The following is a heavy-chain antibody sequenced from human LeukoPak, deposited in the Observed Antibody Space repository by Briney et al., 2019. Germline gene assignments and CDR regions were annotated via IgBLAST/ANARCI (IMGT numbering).Heavy chain of an antibody. V-gene: IGHV3-7*01. CDR1: GFTFSSYW. J-gene: IGHJ6*03. CDR3: ARGQLYYYYYMDV. Sequence: GGSLRLSCAASGFTFSSYWMSWVRQAPGKGLEWVANIKQVGSEKYYVDSVKGRFTISRDNAKNSLYLQMNSLRAEDTAVYYCARGQLYYYYYMDVWGKGTTVTVSS. CDR2: IKQVGSEK. D-gene: IGHD5-24*01.